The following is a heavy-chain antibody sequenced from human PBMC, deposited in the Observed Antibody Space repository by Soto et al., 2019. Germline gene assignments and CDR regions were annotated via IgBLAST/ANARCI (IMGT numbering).Heavy chain of an antibody. V-gene: IGHV3-7*01. CDR1: GFTFSSYW. J-gene: IGHJ6*03. Sequence: GGSLRLSCAASGFTFSSYWMSWVRQAPGKGLEWVANIKQDGSEKYYVDSVKGRFTISRDNAKNSLYLQMNSLRAEDTAVYYCARGVGVTAAIIPWGRVGYYYYMDVWGKGTTVTVSS. D-gene: IGHD2-2*02. CDR2: IKQDGSEK. CDR3: ARGVGVTAAIIPWGRVGYYYYMDV.